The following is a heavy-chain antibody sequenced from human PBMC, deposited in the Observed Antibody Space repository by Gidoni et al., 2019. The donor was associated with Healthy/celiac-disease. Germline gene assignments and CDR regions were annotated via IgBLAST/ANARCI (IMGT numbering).Heavy chain of an antibody. J-gene: IGHJ6*03. D-gene: IGHD2-2*01. Sequence: QVQLVQSGAEVKTPGASVKVSCKASGYTFSGYYMHWVRQAHGEGLEWMGWINPNSGGTNYAQKFQGRVTMTRDTSISTADMELSRLRSDDTAVYYCARGDIVVVPGNYMDVWGKGTTVTVSS. CDR2: INPNSGGT. CDR3: ARGDIVVVPGNYMDV. V-gene: IGHV1-2*02. CDR1: GYTFSGYY.